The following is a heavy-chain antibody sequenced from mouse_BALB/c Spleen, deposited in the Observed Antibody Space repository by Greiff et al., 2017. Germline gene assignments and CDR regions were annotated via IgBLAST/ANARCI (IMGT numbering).Heavy chain of an antibody. CDR3: ARDYYGSSYYWYFDV. Sequence: EVQLVESGGGLVKPGGSLKLSCAASGFTFSDYYMYWVRQTPEKRLEWVATISDGGSYTYYPDSVKGRFTISRDNAKNNLYLQMSSLKSEDTAMYYCARDYYGSSYYWYFDVWGAGTTVTVSS. V-gene: IGHV5-4*02. CDR2: ISDGGSYT. D-gene: IGHD1-1*01. J-gene: IGHJ1*01. CDR1: GFTFSDYY.